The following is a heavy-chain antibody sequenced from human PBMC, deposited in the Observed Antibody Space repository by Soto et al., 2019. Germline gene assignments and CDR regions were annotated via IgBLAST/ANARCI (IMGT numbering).Heavy chain of an antibody. D-gene: IGHD3-3*01. CDR1: GFTFSSYA. V-gene: IGHV3-23*01. J-gene: IGHJ4*02. Sequence: GGSLRFSCAASGFTFSSYAMSWVRQAPGKGLEWVSAISGSGGSTYYADSVEGRFTISRDNSKNTLYLQMNSLRAEDTAVYYCAKDQDYDFWSGPPAYWGQGTLVTVSS. CDR2: ISGSGGST. CDR3: AKDQDYDFWSGPPAY.